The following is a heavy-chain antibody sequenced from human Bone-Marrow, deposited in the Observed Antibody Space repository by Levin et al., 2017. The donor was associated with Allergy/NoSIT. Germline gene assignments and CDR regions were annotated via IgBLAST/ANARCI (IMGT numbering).Heavy chain of an antibody. CDR3: VATNGNSHY. J-gene: IGHJ4*02. CDR2: ISGSSVTM. CDR1: GLPFSNYG. V-gene: IGHV3-48*02. Sequence: GESLKISCAASGLPFSNYGMNWVRQAPGTGLKWLSYISGSSVTMFYADSVKGRFTISRDNAKNSLFLQMDSLRDEDTGVYYCVATNGNSHYWGQGTLVTVSS. D-gene: IGHD2-8*01.